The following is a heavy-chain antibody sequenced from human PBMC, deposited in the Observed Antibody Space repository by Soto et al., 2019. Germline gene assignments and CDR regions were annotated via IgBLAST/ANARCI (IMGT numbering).Heavy chain of an antibody. J-gene: IGHJ4*02. CDR1: GFTFSSYA. V-gene: IGHV3-23*01. CDR2: ISGTGGST. CDR3: AKDWYYDSSGYPFDY. Sequence: GGSLRLSCAASGFTFSSYAMSWVRQAPGTGLEWVSAISGTGGSTYYADSVKGRFTISRDNSKNTLYLQMNSLTAEDPAVYYCAKDWYYDSSGYPFDYWGQGTLVTVSS. D-gene: IGHD3-22*01.